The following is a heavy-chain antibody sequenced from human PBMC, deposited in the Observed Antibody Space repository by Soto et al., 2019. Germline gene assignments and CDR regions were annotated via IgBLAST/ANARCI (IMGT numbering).Heavy chain of an antibody. CDR1: GSTFSNDW. D-gene: IGHD3-9*01. CDR2: IKQDGSEK. CDR3: ARGDYFDRRFDF. J-gene: IGHJ4*02. Sequence: PGGSLRLSCVASGSTFSNDWMSWVRQAPGKGLEGVATIKQDGSEKYYVDSVKGRSTVSRDNTKNSLYLQMNSLRAEDTAVYYCARGDYFDRRFDFWGQGALVTVSS. V-gene: IGHV3-7*03.